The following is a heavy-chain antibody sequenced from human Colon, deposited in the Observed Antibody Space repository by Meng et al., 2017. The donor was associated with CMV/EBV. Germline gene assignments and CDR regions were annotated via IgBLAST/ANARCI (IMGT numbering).Heavy chain of an antibody. D-gene: IGHD3-3*01. Sequence: SAKVSCKVSGGTYNISAVSWVRQAPGQGLEWIGGIIPILDIAHYEQKFQARVTITADKSTATAYMELSSLTSEDTAVYYCARHDQYYDYLSGWRGMDVWGQGTPVTVSS. CDR3: ARHDQYYDYLSGWRGMDV. CDR1: GGTYNISA. CDR2: IIPILDIA. V-gene: IGHV1-69*10. J-gene: IGHJ6*02.